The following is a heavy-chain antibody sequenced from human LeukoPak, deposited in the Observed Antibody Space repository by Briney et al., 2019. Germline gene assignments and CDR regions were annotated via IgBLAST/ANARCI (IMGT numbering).Heavy chain of an antibody. Sequence: GESLKISCKGSGYSFTSYWIGWVRQMPGKGLEWMGIIYPGDSDTRYSPSFQGQVTISADKSISTAYLRWSSLKASDTAMYYCARHVNPSPTTYYYGSGSSGDAFDIWGQGTMVTVSS. V-gene: IGHV5-51*01. D-gene: IGHD3-10*01. J-gene: IGHJ3*02. CDR1: GYSFTSYW. CDR2: IYPGDSDT. CDR3: ARHVNPSPTTYYYGSGSSGDAFDI.